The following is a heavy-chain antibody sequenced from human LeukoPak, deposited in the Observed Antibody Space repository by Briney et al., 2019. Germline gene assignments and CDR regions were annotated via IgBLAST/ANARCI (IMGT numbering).Heavy chain of an antibody. V-gene: IGHV4-30-4*01. D-gene: IGHD3-16*01. CDR3: ARVESMGDYFDS. J-gene: IGHJ4*02. CDR1: GGSISSDDYY. CDR2: IYYSGTT. Sequence: SQTLSLTYTVSGGSISSDDYYWSWIRQPPGKGLEWIGYIYYSGTTYNNPSLKSRVTISVDTSKNQFSLKLSSVTAADTAVYYCARVESMGDYFDSWGQGTLVTVSS.